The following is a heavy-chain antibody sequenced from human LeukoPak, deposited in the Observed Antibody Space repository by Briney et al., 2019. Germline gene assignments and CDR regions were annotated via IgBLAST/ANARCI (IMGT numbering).Heavy chain of an antibody. CDR3: ARSGYYYHYDY. CDR1: GFSFSSYT. J-gene: IGHJ4*02. D-gene: IGHD3-22*01. V-gene: IGHV3-21*01. Sequence: PGGSLRLSCAASGFSFSSYTMNWVRQAPGKGLEWVSIISSSSSYIYYADSVKGRFTISRDNAKNALYLQMNSLRAEDTAVYYCARSGYYYHYDYWGQGTLVTVSS. CDR2: ISSSSSYI.